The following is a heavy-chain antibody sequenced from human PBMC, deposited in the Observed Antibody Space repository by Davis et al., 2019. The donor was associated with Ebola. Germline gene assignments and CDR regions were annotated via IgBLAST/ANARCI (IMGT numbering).Heavy chain of an antibody. CDR2: IWYDGSRK. Sequence: GESLKISCAASGFNFRSYGMHWVRQAPDKGLEWVAVIWYDGSRKYYGDSVKGRFTLSRDNSNNLLYLQMNSLRAEDTAVYYCAIPDCSGANCYSVYIKNWGQGTLVTVSS. J-gene: IGHJ4*02. CDR1: GFNFRSYG. CDR3: AIPDCSGANCYSVYIKN. D-gene: IGHD2-15*01. V-gene: IGHV3-33*01.